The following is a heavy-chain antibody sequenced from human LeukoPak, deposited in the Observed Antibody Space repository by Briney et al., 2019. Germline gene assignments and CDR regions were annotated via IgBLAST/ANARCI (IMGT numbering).Heavy chain of an antibody. D-gene: IGHD4-17*01. V-gene: IGHV3-48*03. CDR2: ISSSGSII. Sequence: GGSLRLSCAASGFTFSSYEMNWVRQAPGKSLEWVAYISSSGSIIYYADSVKGRFTISRDNAKNSLYLQMNSLRAEDTAVYYCARVTYGDYGPFDYWGQGTLVTVSS. J-gene: IGHJ4*02. CDR1: GFTFSSYE. CDR3: ARVTYGDYGPFDY.